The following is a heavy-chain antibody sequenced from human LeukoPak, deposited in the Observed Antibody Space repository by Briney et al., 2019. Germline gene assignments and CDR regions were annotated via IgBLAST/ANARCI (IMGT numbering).Heavy chain of an antibody. J-gene: IGHJ6*03. CDR2: TRNKAKSYTT. CDR1: GFTFSDHY. V-gene: IGHV3-72*01. Sequence: GGSLRLSCAASGFTFSDHYMDWVRQAPGKGLEWVGRTRNKAKSYTTEYAASVKGRFTISRDDSNNSLYLQMNSLETEDTAVYYCARAGSILDYYYYMDVWGKGTTVTVSS. CDR3: ARAGSILDYYYYMDV. D-gene: IGHD3-9*01.